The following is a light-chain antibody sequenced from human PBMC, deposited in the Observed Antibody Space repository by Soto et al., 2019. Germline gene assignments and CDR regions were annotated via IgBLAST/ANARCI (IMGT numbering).Light chain of an antibody. Sequence: DIVMTQSPDSLAVSLGERATINCKSSQSVLSSSNNKNFLAWYQQKPGQSPKLLIYWASTRESGVPDRFSGSGSGTVFTLTISSLQAEDVAVYYCQQYYRIPYTFGQGTKLEI. CDR3: QQYYRIPYT. CDR1: QSVLSSSNNKNF. J-gene: IGKJ2*01. CDR2: WAS. V-gene: IGKV4-1*01.